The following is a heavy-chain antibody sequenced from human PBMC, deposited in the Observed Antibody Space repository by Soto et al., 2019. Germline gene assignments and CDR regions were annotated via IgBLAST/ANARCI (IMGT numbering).Heavy chain of an antibody. CDR1: GGTFSSYA. D-gene: IGHD5-12*01. V-gene: IGHV1-69*13. CDR2: IIPIFGTA. Sequence: SVKVSCKASGGTFSSYAISWVRQAPGQGLEWMGGIIPIFGTANYAQKFQGRVTITADESTSTAYMELSSLRSEDTAVYYCARDPTRDGFDAFDIWGQGTMVTVSS. CDR3: ARDPTRDGFDAFDI. J-gene: IGHJ3*02.